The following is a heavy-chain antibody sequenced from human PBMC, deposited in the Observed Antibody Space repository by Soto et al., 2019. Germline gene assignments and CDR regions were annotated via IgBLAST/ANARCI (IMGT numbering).Heavy chain of an antibody. Sequence: SGPTLVNPTQTLTLTCTFSGFSLSARGVGVGWIRQPPGKALEWLALIYWDDDKRYSPSVKSRVTIARDTSKNQVLLILTDMDPVDSATYYCVRNLANNPPDYWGQGTLVPVSS. D-gene: IGHD1-1*01. CDR3: VRNLANNPPDY. V-gene: IGHV2-5*02. J-gene: IGHJ4*02. CDR1: GFSLSARGVG. CDR2: IYWDDDK.